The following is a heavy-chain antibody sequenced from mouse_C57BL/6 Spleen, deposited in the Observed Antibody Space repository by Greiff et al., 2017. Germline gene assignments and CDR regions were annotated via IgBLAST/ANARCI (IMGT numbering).Heavy chain of an antibody. D-gene: IGHD3-2*02. CDR3: ARNTAQATRFAY. CDR1: GYAFSSYW. J-gene: IGHJ3*01. V-gene: IGHV1-80*01. Sequence: VQLQQSGAELVKPGASVKISCKASGYAFSSYWMNWVKQRPGKGLEWIGQIYPGDGDTNYNGKFKGKATLTADKSSSTAYMQLSSLTSEDSAVYFCARNTAQATRFAYWGQGTLVTVSA. CDR2: IYPGDGDT.